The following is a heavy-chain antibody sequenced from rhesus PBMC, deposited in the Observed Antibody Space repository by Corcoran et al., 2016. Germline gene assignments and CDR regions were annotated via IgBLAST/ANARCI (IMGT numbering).Heavy chain of an antibody. CDR3: VRREYSRYFDY. D-gene: IGHD2-21*01. CDR1: GVSFSGYYS. J-gene: IGHJ4*01. V-gene: IGHV4-143*01. Sequence: QVQMQESGPGLVKPSETLSLTCTVSGVSFSGYYSWGWIRQSPGTGLEWIGDIYGNGATTYYNPSLKSRITVSKDTSKNQVSLNLTSVTAADTAVYYCVRREYSRYFDYWGQGVLVTVSP. CDR2: IYGNGATT.